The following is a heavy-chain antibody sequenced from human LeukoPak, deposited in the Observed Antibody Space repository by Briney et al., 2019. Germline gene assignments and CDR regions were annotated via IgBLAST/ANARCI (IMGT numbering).Heavy chain of an antibody. CDR2: IIPILGIA. CDR3: ARVDPFPGNH. J-gene: IGHJ4*02. Sequence: SVKVSCKASGGTFSSYTISLVRQAPGQGLEWMGRIIPILGIANCAQKFQGRVTITADKSTSTAYMELSSLRSEDTAVYYCARVDPFPGNHWGQGTLVTVSS. CDR1: GGTFSSYT. V-gene: IGHV1-69*02.